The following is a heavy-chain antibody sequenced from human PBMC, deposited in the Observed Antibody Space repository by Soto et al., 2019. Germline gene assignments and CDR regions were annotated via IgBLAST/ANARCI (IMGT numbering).Heavy chain of an antibody. CDR3: ARGGTSGSAVFNWFDP. Sequence: SDTLSLTCSVTGASVSTYSWSWIRQSPGKGLEWIGYIHYNGGTNYTPSLRSRVTISVDTSKNQLSLNLTSLTAADTAVYYCARGGTSGSAVFNWFDPWGQGTLVTVSS. D-gene: IGHD3-10*01. V-gene: IGHV4-59*02. CDR1: GASVSTYS. J-gene: IGHJ5*02. CDR2: IHYNGGT.